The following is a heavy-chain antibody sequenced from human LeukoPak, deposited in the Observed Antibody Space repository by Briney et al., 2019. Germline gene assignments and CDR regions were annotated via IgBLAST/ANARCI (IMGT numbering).Heavy chain of an antibody. Sequence: PGGSLRLSCAASGFTVSSSYMSWVRQAPGKGLEWVSVIYSGGSRYYADSVKGRFTISRDNAKNSLYLQMNSLRAEDTAVYYCARDRGDYGDYVPGYWGQGTLVTVSS. J-gene: IGHJ4*02. V-gene: IGHV3-66*01. CDR3: ARDRGDYGDYVPGY. CDR2: IYSGGSR. D-gene: IGHD4-17*01. CDR1: GFTVSSSY.